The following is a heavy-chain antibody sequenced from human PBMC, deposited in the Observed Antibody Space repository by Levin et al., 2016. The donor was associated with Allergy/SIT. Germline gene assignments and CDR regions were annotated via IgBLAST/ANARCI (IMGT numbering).Heavy chain of an antibody. V-gene: IGHV6-1*01. Sequence: SETLSLTCGISGDNVSSNSVAWNWIRQSPSRGLEWLGRTYYSSKWYNDYAVFVKSRISINPDTSKNQVSLQLNSVTPDDTGVYFCASATTGWNYFDLWGQGTLVTVSS. J-gene: IGHJ4*02. D-gene: IGHD6-19*01. CDR3: ASATTGWNYFDL. CDR1: GDNVSSNSVA. CDR2: TYYSSKWYN.